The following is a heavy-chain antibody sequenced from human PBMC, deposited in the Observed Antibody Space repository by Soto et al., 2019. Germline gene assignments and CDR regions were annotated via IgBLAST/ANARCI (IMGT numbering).Heavy chain of an antibody. J-gene: IGHJ4*02. V-gene: IGHV3-23*01. Sequence: VELLESGGGLVQPGGSLRLSCAASGFTFSNFAMSWVRQAPGEGLEWVSGISSVGGATNYADSVKGRFTISRDNSKNTVYLQMNSLRGEDTAVYYGAKDRMPVSGTLFDFWGQGILVTVSS. CDR2: ISSVGGAT. CDR3: AKDRMPVSGTLFDF. D-gene: IGHD6-19*01. CDR1: GFTFSNFA.